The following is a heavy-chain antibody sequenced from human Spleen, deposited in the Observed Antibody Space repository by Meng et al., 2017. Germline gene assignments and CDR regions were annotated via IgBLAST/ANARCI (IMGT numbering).Heavy chain of an antibody. V-gene: IGHV4-34*01. J-gene: IGHJ4*02. Sequence: QGQLQRLCAWLLKPAATLSLTSVVSGGSFSDYYGSWVRQPPGKGLEWIGEINHSGSTNYNPSLESRATISVDTSQNNLSLKLSSVTAADSAVYYCARGPTTMAHDFDYWGQGTLVTVSS. CDR3: ARGPTTMAHDFDY. CDR2: INHSGST. CDR1: GGSFSDYY. D-gene: IGHD4-11*01.